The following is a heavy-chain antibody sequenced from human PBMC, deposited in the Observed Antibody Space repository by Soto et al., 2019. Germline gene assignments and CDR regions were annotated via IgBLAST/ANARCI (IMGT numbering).Heavy chain of an antibody. J-gene: IGHJ6*02. D-gene: IGHD3-9*01. Sequence: PWGSLLVSCVPSVFSFGYLEMRWVRKAQGNGLDCPPRPNRPGSTKYYAESVKGRFTISRDNARKSLFLKMNSLREEDTAVYYCASAECSSPDCLTAYYPYGLDFWGQGSTVTVCS. CDR2: PNRPGSTK. CDR3: ASAECSSPDCLTAYYPYGLDF. V-gene: IGHV3-48*03. CDR1: VFSFGYLE.